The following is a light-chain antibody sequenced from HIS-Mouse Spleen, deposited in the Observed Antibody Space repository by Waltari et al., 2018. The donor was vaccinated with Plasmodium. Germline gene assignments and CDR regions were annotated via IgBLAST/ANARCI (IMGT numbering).Light chain of an antibody. CDR3: MIWHSSAWV. J-gene: IGLJ3*02. Sequence: QAVLTQPSSLSASPGASASPTCTLRSGINVGTYRIYWYQQNPGSPPQSLLRYKSDSDKQQGSGVPSRFSGSKDASANAGILLISGLQSEDEADYYCMIWHSSAWVFGGGTKLTVL. CDR2: YKSDSDK. CDR1: SGINVGTYR. V-gene: IGLV5-45*03.